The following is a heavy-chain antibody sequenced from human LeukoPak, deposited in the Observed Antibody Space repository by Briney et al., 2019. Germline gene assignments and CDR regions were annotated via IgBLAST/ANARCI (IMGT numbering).Heavy chain of an antibody. D-gene: IGHD3-22*01. V-gene: IGHV3-7*01. CDR2: IKQDGSEK. CDR3: ARDYYDSSGYYLVGYFDY. Sequence: GGSLRLSCAASGFTFSSYWKSWVRQAPGKGLEWVANIKQDGSEKYYVDSVKGRFTISRDNAKNSLYLQMNSLRAEDTAVYYCARDYYDSSGYYLVGYFDYWGQGTLVTVSS. J-gene: IGHJ4*02. CDR1: GFTFSSYW.